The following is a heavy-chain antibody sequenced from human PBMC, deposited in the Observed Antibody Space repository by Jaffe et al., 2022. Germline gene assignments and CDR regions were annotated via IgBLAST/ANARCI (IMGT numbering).Heavy chain of an antibody. CDR3: ARNNHMNDHGLSTNDY. D-gene: IGHD4-17*01. V-gene: IGHV3-7*01. Sequence: EVQLVESGGGLVQPGGSLRLSCAASGFTFSMYWMSWVRQAPGKGLEWVANIKQDGTEVYYVDSVKGRFTISRVTAKNSLYLQMNSLRAEDTALYYCARNNHMNDHGLSTNDYWGQGTLVTVSS. CDR2: IKQDGTEV. CDR1: GFTFSMYW. J-gene: IGHJ4*02.